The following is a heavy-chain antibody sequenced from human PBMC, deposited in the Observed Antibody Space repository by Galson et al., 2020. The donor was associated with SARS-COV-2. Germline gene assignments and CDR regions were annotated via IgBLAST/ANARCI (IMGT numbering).Heavy chain of an antibody. J-gene: IGHJ5*02. CDR3: ARDAIAATGWFDP. D-gene: IGHD6-13*01. V-gene: IGHV1-46*01. CDR2: INPRGGSP. Sequence: ASVKVSCKPSGYTFTKFHIHWVRHAPAQGFEWMGMINPRGGSPTYPQQFQDRVTMTWDTSTNTVFMEMRSLTSDDTAVYYCARDAIAATGWFDPWGQGTLVTVSS. CDR1: GYTFTKFH.